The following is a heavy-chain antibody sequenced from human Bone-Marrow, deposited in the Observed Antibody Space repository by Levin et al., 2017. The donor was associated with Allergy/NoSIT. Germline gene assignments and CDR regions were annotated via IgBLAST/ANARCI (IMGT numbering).Heavy chain of an antibody. V-gene: IGHV3-30*18. Sequence: GGSLRLSCAASGFTFSSYGMHWVRQAPGKGLEWVAVISYDGSNKYYADSVKGRFTISRDNSKNTLYLQMNSLRAEDTAVYYCAKDIAVAGRPVRGALDYWGQGTLVTVSS. CDR2: ISYDGSNK. J-gene: IGHJ4*02. CDR1: GFTFSSYG. CDR3: AKDIAVAGRPVRGALDY. D-gene: IGHD6-19*01.